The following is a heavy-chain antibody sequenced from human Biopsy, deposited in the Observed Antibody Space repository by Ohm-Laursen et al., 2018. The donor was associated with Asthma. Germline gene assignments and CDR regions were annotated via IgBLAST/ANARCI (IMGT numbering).Heavy chain of an antibody. J-gene: IGHJ5*02. D-gene: IGHD7-27*01. CDR3: ARGQKSPGDRWFDP. V-gene: IGHV1-2*06. CDR2: INPNSGGT. Sequence: ASVKVSCKTSGYTFIGYHIHWVRQAPGQGLEWMGRINPNSGGTNYTQKFQGRVTMTSDTPISTAYMELSRLRSDDTALYYCARGQKSPGDRWFDPWGQGTLVTVSS. CDR1: GYTFIGYH.